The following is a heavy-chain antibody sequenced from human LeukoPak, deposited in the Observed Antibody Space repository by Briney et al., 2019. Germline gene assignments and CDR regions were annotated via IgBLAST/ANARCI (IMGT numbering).Heavy chain of an antibody. CDR3: ATALLVSSWNPFDH. CDR2: FDPEDGEF. J-gene: IGHJ4*02. Sequence: ASVKVTCKASGNTLSEVSINWLRQAPGKGLEWMGGFDPEDGEFFYPQKFQDRVTFTEDTSTDTASMELTSLTSDDTAIYYCATALLVSSWNPFDHWGQGTLVTVAS. V-gene: IGHV1-24*01. CDR1: GNTLSEVS. D-gene: IGHD6-13*01.